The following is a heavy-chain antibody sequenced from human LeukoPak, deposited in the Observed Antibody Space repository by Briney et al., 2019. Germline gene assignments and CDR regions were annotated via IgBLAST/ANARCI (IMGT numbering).Heavy chain of an antibody. Sequence: PGGSLRLSCAASGFTFDDYGMSWVRQAPGKGLEWVSGINWNGGRTGYADSVKGRFTISRDNDKKSLYVQMNSLRAEDTALYYCAREFYGSGSYYNVGYWGQGTLVTVSS. CDR3: AREFYGSGSYYNVGY. CDR2: INWNGGRT. V-gene: IGHV3-20*04. CDR1: GFTFDDYG. J-gene: IGHJ4*02. D-gene: IGHD3-10*01.